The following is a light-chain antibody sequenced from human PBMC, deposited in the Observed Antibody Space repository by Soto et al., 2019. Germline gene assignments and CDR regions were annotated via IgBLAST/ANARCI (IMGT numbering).Light chain of an antibody. CDR1: QDIGND. CDR3: LQDYSYPQT. J-gene: IGKJ1*01. V-gene: IGKV1-6*01. CDR2: AAS. Sequence: AIQMTQSPSSLSASVGDRVTITCRASQDIGNDLGWYQQKPGKAPKLLIYAASSLQSGVPSRFSGSGSGTDFTLTISSQQPEDFATYYCLQDYSYPQTFGQGTKVVIK.